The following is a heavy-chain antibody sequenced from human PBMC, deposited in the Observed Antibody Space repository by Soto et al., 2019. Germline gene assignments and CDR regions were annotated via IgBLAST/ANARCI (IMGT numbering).Heavy chain of an antibody. J-gene: IGHJ3*02. CDR1: GFTVCNNF. Sequence: VQLVETGGALIQPGGSLRLSCAASGFTVCNNFMNWVRQAPGKALEWVSVIYTDGSPYYTDSVRGRFTISRDDSQNTVFLQMNNLRVEDTAVYYCTRGMVRGVSAFDICGQGTTVTVSS. V-gene: IGHV3-53*02. D-gene: IGHD3-10*01. CDR3: TRGMVRGVSAFDI. CDR2: IYTDGSP.